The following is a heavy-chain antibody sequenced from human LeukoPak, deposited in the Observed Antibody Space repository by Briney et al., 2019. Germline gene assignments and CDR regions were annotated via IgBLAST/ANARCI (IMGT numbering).Heavy chain of an antibody. CDR3: XXXXXXXXXXXXXXQH. Sequence: XYAXSXVRQAPGXGLXWVSAISGSGGSTYYADSVKGRFTISRDNFKNTLYLQMSSLRGEDTAVYYXXXXXXXXXXXXXXXQHWGQXTXVTVSS. CDR1: XYA. CDR2: ISGSGGST. V-gene: IGHV3-23*01. J-gene: IGHJ1*01.